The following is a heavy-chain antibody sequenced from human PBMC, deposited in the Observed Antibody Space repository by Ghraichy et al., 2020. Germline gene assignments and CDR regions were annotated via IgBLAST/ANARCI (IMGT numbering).Heavy chain of an antibody. CDR1: GYSISSGYY. CDR3: ARVNSGYDSLDY. CDR2: IYHSGST. V-gene: IGHV4-38-2*01. Sequence: SETLSLTCAVSGYSISSGYYWGWIRQSPGKGLEWIGSIYHSGSTYYNPSLKSRVTISVDTSKNQFSLKLSSVTAADTAVYYCARVNSGYDSLDYRGQGTLVTVSS. J-gene: IGHJ4*02. D-gene: IGHD5-12*01.